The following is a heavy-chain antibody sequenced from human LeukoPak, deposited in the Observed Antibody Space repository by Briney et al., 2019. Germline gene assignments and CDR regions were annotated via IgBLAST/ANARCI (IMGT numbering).Heavy chain of an antibody. CDR2: ISGSGGST. J-gene: IGHJ6*02. V-gene: IGHV3-23*01. CDR1: GFTFNTYA. Sequence: PGGSLRLSCAASGFTFNTYAMSWVRQAPGKGLEWVSAISGSGGSTYYADSVKGRFTISRDNSKNTLYLQMNSLRAEDTAVYYCARGPTTVTPRYYYYGMDVWGQGTTVTVSS. CDR3: ARGPTTVTPRYYYYGMDV. D-gene: IGHD4-4*01.